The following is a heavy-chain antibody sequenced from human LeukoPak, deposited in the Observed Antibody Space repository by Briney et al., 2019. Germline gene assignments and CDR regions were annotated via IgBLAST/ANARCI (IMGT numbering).Heavy chain of an antibody. CDR3: AKDGGYDYGNWFDP. J-gene: IGHJ5*02. Sequence: GGSLRLSCAASGFTFSSYWMSWVRQAPGEGLEWVANIKQDGSEKHYVDSVKGRFTISRDNSKNTLYLQMNSLRAEDTAVYYCAKDGGYDYGNWFDPWGQGTLVTVSS. CDR1: GFTFSSYW. V-gene: IGHV3-7*01. D-gene: IGHD5-12*01. CDR2: IKQDGSEK.